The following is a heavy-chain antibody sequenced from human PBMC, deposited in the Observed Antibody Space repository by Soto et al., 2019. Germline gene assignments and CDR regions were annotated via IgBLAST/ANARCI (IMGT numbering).Heavy chain of an antibody. Sequence: PSETLSLTCTVSGGSVSSGRYYWSWIRQPPGKGLEWIGYIYYSGSTNYNPSLKSRVTISVDTSKNQFSLKLSSVTAADTAVYYCVRLLWRGGYDSAYFDYWGQGTLLTVS. CDR3: VRLLWRGGYDSAYFDY. V-gene: IGHV4-61*01. J-gene: IGHJ4*02. CDR2: IYYSGST. CDR1: GGSVSSGRYY. D-gene: IGHD5-12*01.